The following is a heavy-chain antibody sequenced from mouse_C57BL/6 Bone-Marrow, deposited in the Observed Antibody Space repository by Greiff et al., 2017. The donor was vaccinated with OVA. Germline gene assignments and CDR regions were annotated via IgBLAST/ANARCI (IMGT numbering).Heavy chain of an antibody. CDR2: ISDGGSYT. CDR3: ARDYALLFDN. CDR1: GFTFSSYA. V-gene: IGHV5-4*01. Sequence: EVHLVESGGGLVKPGGSLTLSCAASGFTFSSYAVSWVRQTPEKRLEWVATISDGGSYTYYPDNVKGRFTISRDNTKNNLYLQKSHLKSEDTAMYYCARDYALLFDNWGQGTTITVTS. D-gene: IGHD6-5*01. J-gene: IGHJ2*01.